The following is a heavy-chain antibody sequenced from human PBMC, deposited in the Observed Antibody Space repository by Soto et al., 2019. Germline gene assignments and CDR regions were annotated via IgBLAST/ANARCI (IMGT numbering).Heavy chain of an antibody. D-gene: IGHD3-22*01. CDR2: IGVGSGNR. CDR1: GFTFTSSA. Sequence: SVKVSCKASGFTFTSSAVQWVRQARGQRLEWIGWIGVGSGNRHYAQKFQERVTITADKSTTTAYMELSSLRSEDTAIYYCARDKSADSSGYLYYFDYWGQGTLVTVSS. CDR3: ARDKSADSSGYLYYFDY. V-gene: IGHV1-58*01. J-gene: IGHJ4*02.